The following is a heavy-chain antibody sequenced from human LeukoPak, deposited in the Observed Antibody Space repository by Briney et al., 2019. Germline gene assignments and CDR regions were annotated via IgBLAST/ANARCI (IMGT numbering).Heavy chain of an antibody. CDR1: GYSFTGYY. J-gene: IGHJ4*02. D-gene: IGHD1-26*01. CDR2: ISPKSGGT. CDR3: AREDLVGATKYDY. V-gene: IGHV1-2*04. Sequence: ASVKVSCKASGYSFTGYYMHWVRQAPGQGLEWMGWISPKSGGTNYAQKFRGWVTMTRDTSISTVYMELSRLRSDDTAVYYCAREDLVGATKYDYWGRGTLVTVSS.